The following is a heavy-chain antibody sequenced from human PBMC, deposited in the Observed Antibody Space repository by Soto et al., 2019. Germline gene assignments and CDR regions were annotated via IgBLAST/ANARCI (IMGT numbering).Heavy chain of an antibody. CDR2: IYYSGST. Sequence: SETLSLTCTVSGGSISSSSYYWGWIRQPPGKGLEWIGSIYYSGSTYYNPSLKSRVTISVDTSKNQFSLKLSSVTAADTAVYYCARHRVAPAGTRAGMDVWGQGTPVTGSS. CDR3: ARHRVAPAGTRAGMDV. V-gene: IGHV4-39*01. J-gene: IGHJ6*02. CDR1: GGSISSSSYY. D-gene: IGHD6-13*01.